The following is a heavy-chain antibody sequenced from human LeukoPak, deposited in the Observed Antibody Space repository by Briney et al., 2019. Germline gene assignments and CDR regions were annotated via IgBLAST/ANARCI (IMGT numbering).Heavy chain of an antibody. V-gene: IGHV1-2*02. CDR2: INPNSGGT. J-gene: IGHJ4*02. CDR3: ARDRAAAGTRFPQRSLNDY. D-gene: IGHD6-13*01. Sequence: ASVKVSCKASGYTFTGYYMHWVRQAPGQGLEWMGWINPNSGGTNYAQKFQGRVTMTRDTSISTAYMELSRLRSDDTAVYYCARDRAAAGTRFPQRSLNDYWGQGTLVTVSS. CDR1: GYTFTGYY.